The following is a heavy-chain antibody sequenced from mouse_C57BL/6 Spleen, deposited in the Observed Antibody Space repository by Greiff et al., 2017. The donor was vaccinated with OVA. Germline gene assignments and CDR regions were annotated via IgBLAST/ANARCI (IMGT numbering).Heavy chain of an antibody. CDR2: FYPGDGDT. Sequence: VQLQQSGPELVKPGASVKISCKASGYAFSSSWMNWVKQRPGKGLEWIGRFYPGDGDTNYNGKFKGKATLTADKSSSTAYMQLSSLTSEDSAVYFCAKWASSGYFDYWGQGTTLTVSS. J-gene: IGHJ2*01. CDR3: AKWASSGYFDY. CDR1: GYAFSSSW. V-gene: IGHV1-82*01. D-gene: IGHD3-2*02.